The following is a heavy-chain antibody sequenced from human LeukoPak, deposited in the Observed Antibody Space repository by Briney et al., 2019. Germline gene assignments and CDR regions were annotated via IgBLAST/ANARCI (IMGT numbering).Heavy chain of an antibody. V-gene: IGHV1-2*02. Sequence: ASVKVSCKPSGYTFSGFYIHWVRQAPGQGLEWMGWISPNSGGTDYAQRFQGRVTMTRDTSISTAYMELSRLRSDDTAVYYCRTDRYGDYGDYIDYWGQGTLVTVSS. CDR1: GYTFSGFY. J-gene: IGHJ4*02. CDR2: ISPNSGGT. CDR3: RTDRYGDYGDYIDY. D-gene: IGHD4-17*01.